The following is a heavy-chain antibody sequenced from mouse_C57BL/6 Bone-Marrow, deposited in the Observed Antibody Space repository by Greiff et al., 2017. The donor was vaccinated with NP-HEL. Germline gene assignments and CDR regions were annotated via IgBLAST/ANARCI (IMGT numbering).Heavy chain of an antibody. CDR2: IFPGSGST. J-gene: IGHJ4*01. Sequence: QVQLQQSGPELVKPGASVKISCKASGYTFTDYYINWVKQRPGQGLEWIGWIFPGSGSTYYNERFKGKATLPVDKSSSTDYMLLSSLSSEDSAVYVCASGGQLRLRNYAMDYWGQGTSVTVSS. CDR3: ASGGQLRLRNYAMDY. CDR1: GYTFTDYY. D-gene: IGHD3-2*02. V-gene: IGHV1-75*01.